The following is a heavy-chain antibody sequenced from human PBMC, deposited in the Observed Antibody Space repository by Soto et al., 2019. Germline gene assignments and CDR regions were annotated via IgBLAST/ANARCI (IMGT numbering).Heavy chain of an antibody. J-gene: IGHJ5*02. CDR3: ARDQGDYDILTGYYNVGFDP. CDR1: GYTFTGYG. Sequence: SVKRCCKAFGYTFTGYGISLVRQAPGQGLEWMGWISAYNGNTNYAQKPQGRVTMTTDTSTSTAYMELRSLRSDHTAVYYCARDQGDYDILTGYYNVGFDPWSEGTLVTVSS. D-gene: IGHD3-9*01. V-gene: IGHV1-18*01. CDR2: ISAYNGNT.